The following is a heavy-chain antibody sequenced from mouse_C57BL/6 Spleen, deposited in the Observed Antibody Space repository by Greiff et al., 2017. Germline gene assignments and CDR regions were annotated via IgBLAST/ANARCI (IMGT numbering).Heavy chain of an antibody. J-gene: IGHJ4*01. Sequence: VQLQQSGPELVKPGASVKLSCKASGYTFTNYDINWVKQRPGQGLEWIGWIYPRDGSTKYNEKFKGKATLTVDTSSSTAYMELHSLTSEDSAVYVGANSYYSNYYAMDYWGQGTSVTVSS. D-gene: IGHD2-5*01. CDR1: GYTFTNYD. V-gene: IGHV1-85*01. CDR3: ANSYYSNYYAMDY. CDR2: IYPRDGST.